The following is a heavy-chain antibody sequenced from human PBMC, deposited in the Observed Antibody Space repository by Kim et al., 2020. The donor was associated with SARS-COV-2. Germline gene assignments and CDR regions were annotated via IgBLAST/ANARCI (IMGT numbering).Heavy chain of an antibody. CDR2: IIPIFGTA. CDR1: GGTFSSYA. CDR3: ARVLRGGYGPYYYGMDV. J-gene: IGHJ6*02. V-gene: IGHV1-69*06. Sequence: SVKVSCKASGGTFSSYAISWVRQAPGQGLEWMGGIIPIFGTANYAQKFQGRVTITADKSTSTAYMELSSLRSEDTAVYYCARVLRGGYGPYYYGMDVWGQGTTVTVSS. D-gene: IGHD5-12*01.